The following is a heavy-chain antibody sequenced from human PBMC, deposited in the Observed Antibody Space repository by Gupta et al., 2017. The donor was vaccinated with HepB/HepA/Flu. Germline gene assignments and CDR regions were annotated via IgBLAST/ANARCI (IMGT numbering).Heavy chain of an antibody. CDR1: GGSISSYY. Sequence: QVQLQESGPGLVKPSETLSLTCTVSGGSISSYYWSWIRQPPGKGLEWIGYIYYSGSTNYNPSLKSRVTISVDTSKNQFSLKLSSVTAADTAVYYCARESYYDSSGYTLDYWGQGTLVTVSS. V-gene: IGHV4-59*01. CDR2: IYYSGST. J-gene: IGHJ4*02. CDR3: ARESYYDSSGYTLDY. D-gene: IGHD3-22*01.